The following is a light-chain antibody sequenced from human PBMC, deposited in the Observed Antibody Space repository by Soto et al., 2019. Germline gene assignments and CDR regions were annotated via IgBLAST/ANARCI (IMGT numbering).Light chain of an antibody. CDR1: QSISSY. J-gene: IGKJ5*01. Sequence: DIQMTQSPSSLSASVGDRVTITCRVSQSISSYLNWYQQKPGKAPKLLIYAASSLQSGVPSRFSGSGSGTEFTLTISSLQSEDFAVYYCQQYNNWPPITFGQGTRLEIK. V-gene: IGKV1-39*01. CDR3: QQYNNWPPIT. CDR2: AAS.